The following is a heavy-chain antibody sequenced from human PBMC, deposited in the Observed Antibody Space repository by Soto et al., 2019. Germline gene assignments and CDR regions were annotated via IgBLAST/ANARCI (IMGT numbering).Heavy chain of an antibody. D-gene: IGHD3-3*01. CDR3: ATGLRFLEWLSDAFDI. Sequence: ASVKVSCKVSGYTLTELSMHWVRQAPGKGLEWMGGFDPEDGETIYAQKFQGRVTMTEDTSTDTAYMELSSLRSEDTAVYYCATGLRFLEWLSDAFDIWGQGTMVT. J-gene: IGHJ3*02. V-gene: IGHV1-24*01. CDR2: FDPEDGET. CDR1: GYTLTELS.